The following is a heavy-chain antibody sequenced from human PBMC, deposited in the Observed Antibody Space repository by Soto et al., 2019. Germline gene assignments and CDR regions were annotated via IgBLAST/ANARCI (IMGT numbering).Heavy chain of an antibody. Sequence: EVQLVESGGGLVQPGGSLRLSCAASGFTFSSYSMNWVRQAPGKGLEWVSYISSSSSTIYYADSVKGRFTISRDNAKNSLYLQMSSLRDEDTAVYYCARVSCSGGSCYLGDGFDYWGQGTLVTVSS. CDR3: ARVSCSGGSCYLGDGFDY. D-gene: IGHD2-15*01. V-gene: IGHV3-48*02. CDR1: GFTFSSYS. J-gene: IGHJ4*02. CDR2: ISSSSSTI.